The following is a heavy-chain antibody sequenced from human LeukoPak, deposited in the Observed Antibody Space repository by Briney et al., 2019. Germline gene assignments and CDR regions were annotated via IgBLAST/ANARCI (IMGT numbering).Heavy chain of an antibody. J-gene: IGHJ3*02. V-gene: IGHV3-23*01. Sequence: PGGFLRLSCAASGFTFSSYAMSWVRQAPGKGLEWVSAISGSGGSTYYADSVKGRFTISRDNSKNTLYLQMNSLRAEDTAVYYCAKERGRYYDYVWGSYRPTDAFDIWGQGTMVTVSS. CDR2: ISGSGGST. CDR1: GFTFSSYA. D-gene: IGHD3-16*02. CDR3: AKERGRYYDYVWGSYRPTDAFDI.